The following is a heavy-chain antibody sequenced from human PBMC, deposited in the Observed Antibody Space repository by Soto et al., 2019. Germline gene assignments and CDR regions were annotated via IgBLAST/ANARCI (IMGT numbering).Heavy chain of an antibody. CDR3: ARVTMVRGVILKGDY. J-gene: IGHJ4*02. CDR1: GYTFTGYY. Sequence: ASVKVSCKASGYTFTGYYMHCGRQAPGQGLEWMGCINPNSGGTNYAQKFQGRVTMTRDTSISTAYMELSRLRSDDTAVYYCARVTMVRGVILKGDYWGQGTPVTVSS. CDR2: INPNSGGT. D-gene: IGHD3-10*01. V-gene: IGHV1-2*02.